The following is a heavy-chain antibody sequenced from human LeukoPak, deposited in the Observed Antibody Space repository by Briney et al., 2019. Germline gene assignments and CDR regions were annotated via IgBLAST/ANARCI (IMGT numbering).Heavy chain of an antibody. Sequence: SETLSLTCAVYGGSFSGYYWSWIRQPPGKGLEWIGEINHSGSTNYNPSLKSRVTISVDTSKNQFSLKLSSVTAADTAVYYCARHPLRGVIIGYDYWGQGTLVTVSS. V-gene: IGHV4-34*01. D-gene: IGHD3-10*01. CDR2: INHSGST. CDR3: ARHPLRGVIIGYDY. J-gene: IGHJ4*02. CDR1: GGSFSGYY.